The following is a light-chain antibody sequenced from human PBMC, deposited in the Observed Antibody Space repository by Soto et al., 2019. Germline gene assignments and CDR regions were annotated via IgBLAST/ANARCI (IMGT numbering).Light chain of an antibody. CDR1: SSNIGSNY. CDR3: AAWDDSLSCYV. J-gene: IGLJ1*01. CDR2: SNN. Sequence: QSVLTQPPSASGTPGKKVTISCSGSSSNIGSNYVYWYQQLPGTAPKLLIYSNNQRPSGVPDRFSGSTSGTSASLAISGLRSDDEADYYCAAWDDSLSCYVFGTGTKVTVL. V-gene: IGLV1-47*02.